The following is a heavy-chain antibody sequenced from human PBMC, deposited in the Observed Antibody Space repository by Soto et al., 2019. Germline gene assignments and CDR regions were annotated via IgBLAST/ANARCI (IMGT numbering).Heavy chain of an antibody. J-gene: IGHJ3*02. D-gene: IGHD3-22*01. CDR1: GYTFSAYY. CDR2: INPSGGDT. Sequence: ASVKVSCKASGYTFSAYYMHWVRQAPGQGLEWMGVINPSGGDTVYAQRFQGRVTVTRDTSTSTAYMELSSLRSEDTAVYYCARDKETYYYDSSGSLVRTFAIWGQGTMVTVSS. CDR3: ARDKETYYYDSSGSLVRTFAI. V-gene: IGHV1-46*01.